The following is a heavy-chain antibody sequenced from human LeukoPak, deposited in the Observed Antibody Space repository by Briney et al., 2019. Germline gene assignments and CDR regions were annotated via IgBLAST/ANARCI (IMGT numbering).Heavy chain of an antibody. CDR2: TISSGTFI. Sequence: GGSLRLSCAASGFTFSSYSMTWVRQAPGKGLEWVSSTISSGTFIYSADSVKGRFTISRDNAKNSLYLQMNSLRAEDTAVYYCARGKYSSGWFDFWGQGTLVTVSS. D-gene: IGHD6-19*01. CDR3: ARGKYSSGWFDF. J-gene: IGHJ4*02. CDR1: GFTFSSYS. V-gene: IGHV3-21*01.